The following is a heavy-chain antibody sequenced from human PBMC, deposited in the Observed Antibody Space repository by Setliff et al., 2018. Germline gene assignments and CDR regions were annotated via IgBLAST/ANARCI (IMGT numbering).Heavy chain of an antibody. J-gene: IGHJ6*03. V-gene: IGHV4-39*01. D-gene: IGHD1-26*01. CDR1: GGSVSSTSYY. Sequence: PSETLSLTCTVSGGSVSSTSYYWGWIRQPPGKGLEWIGSIYYSGSTYYNPSLKSRVTISVDTSKNQFSLRLISVTAADTAVYYCARHLSSGSYYGGAYYYMDVWGKGTTVTVSS. CDR3: ARHLSSGSYYGGAYYYMDV. CDR2: IYYSGST.